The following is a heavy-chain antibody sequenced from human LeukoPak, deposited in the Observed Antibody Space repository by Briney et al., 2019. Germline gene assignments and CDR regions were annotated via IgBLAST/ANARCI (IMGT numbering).Heavy chain of an antibody. CDR3: ATWGCSSTSCYPNYYYMDV. D-gene: IGHD2-2*01. Sequence: SETLSLTCTVSGGSISSYYWSWIRQPAGKGLEWIGRIYTSGSTNYNPSLKSRVTMSVDTSKNQFSLKLSSVTAADTAVYYCATWGCSSTSCYPNYYYMDVWGKGTTVTVSS. V-gene: IGHV4-4*07. J-gene: IGHJ6*03. CDR2: IYTSGST. CDR1: GGSISSYY.